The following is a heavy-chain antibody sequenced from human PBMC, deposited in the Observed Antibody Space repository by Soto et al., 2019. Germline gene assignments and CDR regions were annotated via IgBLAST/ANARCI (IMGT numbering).Heavy chain of an antibody. CDR2: IIPIFGTA. V-gene: IGHV1-69*13. Sequence: SVKVSCKASGGTFSSYAISWVRQAPGQGLEWMGGIIPIFGTANYAQKFQGRVTITADESTSTAYMELSSLRSEDTAVYYCARDLSEVRGVIRYYYYSGMAVWGQGTTATV. D-gene: IGHD3-10*01. CDR1: GGTFSSYA. J-gene: IGHJ6*02. CDR3: ARDLSEVRGVIRYYYYSGMAV.